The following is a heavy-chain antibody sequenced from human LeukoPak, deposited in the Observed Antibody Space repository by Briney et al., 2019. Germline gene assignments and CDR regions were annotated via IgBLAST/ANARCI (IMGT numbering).Heavy chain of an antibody. CDR2: INHSGST. CDR1: GGSISSSSYY. D-gene: IGHD1-14*01. CDR3: SRRHNVGFDY. J-gene: IGHJ4*02. V-gene: IGHV4-39*07. Sequence: SETLSLTCTVSGGSISSSSYYWSWISQPPGKGLEWIGEINHSGSTNYNPSLKSRVTISVDTSKNQFSLKLSSVTAADTAVYYCSRRHNVGFDYWGQGTLVTVSS.